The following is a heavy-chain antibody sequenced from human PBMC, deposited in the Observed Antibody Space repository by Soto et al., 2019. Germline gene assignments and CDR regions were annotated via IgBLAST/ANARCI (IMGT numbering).Heavy chain of an antibody. J-gene: IGHJ6*02. D-gene: IGHD3-10*01. CDR3: ARDLRYGSGSSYGMDV. V-gene: IGHV4-59*01. CDR2: IYYTGNT. CDR1: GGSMTSYY. Sequence: SETLALPCAVSGGSMTSYYWSWIRQSPGQGLECLGFIYYTGNTNYNPSLAGRVTISVDTSKNQFFLNLRSVTAADTAVYYCARDLRYGSGSSYGMDVWGQGTAVTVSS.